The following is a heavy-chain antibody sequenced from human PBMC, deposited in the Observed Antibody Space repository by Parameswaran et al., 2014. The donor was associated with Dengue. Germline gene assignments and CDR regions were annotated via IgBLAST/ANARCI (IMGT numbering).Heavy chain of an antibody. D-gene: IGHD3-3*01. CDR3: ARPAGGVVITHLDY. CDR2: ISYDGSNK. J-gene: IGHJ4*02. V-gene: IGHV3-30-3*01. Sequence: WIRQPPGKGLEWVAVISYDGSNKYYADSVKGRFTISRDNSKNTLYLQMNSLRAEDTAVYYCARPAGGVVITHLDYWGQGTLVTVSS.